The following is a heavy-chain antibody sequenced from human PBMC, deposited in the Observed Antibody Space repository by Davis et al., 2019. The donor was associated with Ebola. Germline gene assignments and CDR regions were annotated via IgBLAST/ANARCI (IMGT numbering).Heavy chain of an antibody. V-gene: IGHV3-53*01. CDR1: GFTVSSNY. CDR2: IYSGGST. J-gene: IGHJ4*03. Sequence: GESLKISCAASGFTVSSNYMSWVRQAPGKGLEWVSVIYSGGSTYYADSVKGRFTISRDNSKNTLYLQMNSLRAEDTAVYYCARDGHGSGLDYWGQGTTVTVSS. D-gene: IGHD2-2*03. CDR3: ARDGHGSGLDY.